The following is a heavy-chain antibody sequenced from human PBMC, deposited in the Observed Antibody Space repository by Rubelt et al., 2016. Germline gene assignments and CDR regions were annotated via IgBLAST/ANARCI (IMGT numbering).Heavy chain of an antibody. Sequence: LEEPSETLSLTCAVYGGSFSGYYWSWIRQPPGKGLEWIGEINHSGGISYNPSLKSRVTISVDTSKNKISLKVRSVTAADTAVYYCARGWVGSYQFYYYYGMDVWARGTTVTVSS. J-gene: IGHJ6*02. CDR1: GGSFSGYY. CDR3: ARGWVGSYQFYYYYGMDV. V-gene: IGHV4-34*01. D-gene: IGHD1-26*01. CDR2: INHSGGI.